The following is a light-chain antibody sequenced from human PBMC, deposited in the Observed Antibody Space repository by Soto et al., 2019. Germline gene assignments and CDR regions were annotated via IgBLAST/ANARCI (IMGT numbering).Light chain of an antibody. CDR3: QQFNSPPIT. V-gene: IGKV1-13*02. CDR1: QGISSA. CDR2: DAS. J-gene: IGKJ5*01. Sequence: AIQLTQSPSSLSASVGDRVTITCRASQGISSALAWYQQKPGKAPKLLIYDASSLESGVPSRFSGSGSGTDFTLTISSLQPEDVATYYCQQFNSPPITFGQGTRLEIK.